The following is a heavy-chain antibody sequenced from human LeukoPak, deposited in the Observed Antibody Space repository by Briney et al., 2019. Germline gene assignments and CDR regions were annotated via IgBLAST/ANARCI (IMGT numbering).Heavy chain of an antibody. V-gene: IGHV3-15*01. CDR2: IKSKTDGGTT. CDR1: GFTVSSNY. Sequence: PGGSLRLSCAASGFTVSSNYMSWVRQAPGKGLEWVGRIKSKTDGGTTDYAAPVKGRFTISRDDSKNTLYLQMNSLKTEDTAVYYCTTDLLDYALNWFDPWGQGTLVTVSS. CDR3: TTDLLDYALNWFDP. J-gene: IGHJ5*02. D-gene: IGHD4-17*01.